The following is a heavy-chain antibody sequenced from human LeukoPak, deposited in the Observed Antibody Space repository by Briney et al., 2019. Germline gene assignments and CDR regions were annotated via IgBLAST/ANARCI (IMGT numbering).Heavy chain of an antibody. J-gene: IGHJ3*02. CDR3: ARVVVGAPGHDAFDI. CDR1: GFTFDDYG. V-gene: IGHV3-20*01. CDR2: INWNGGST. D-gene: IGHD1-26*01. Sequence: GGSLRLSCAASGFTFDDYGMSWVRQAPGKGLEWVSGINWNGGSTGYADSVKGRFTISRDNAKNSLYLQMNSLRAEDTALYHCARVVVGAPGHDAFDIWGQGTMVTVSS.